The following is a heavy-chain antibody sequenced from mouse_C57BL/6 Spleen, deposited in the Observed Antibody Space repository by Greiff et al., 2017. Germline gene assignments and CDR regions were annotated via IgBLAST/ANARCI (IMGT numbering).Heavy chain of an antibody. CDR3: AYYGSRGLAD. D-gene: IGHD1-1*01. CDR2: INPNNGGT. J-gene: IGHJ3*01. Sequence: VQLKQSGPELVKPGASVKISCKASGYTFTDYYMNWVKQSHGKSLEWIGDINPNNGGTSYNQKFKGKATLTVDKSSSTAYMELRSLTSEDSAVYYCAYYGSRGLADWGQGTLVTVSA. V-gene: IGHV1-26*01. CDR1: GYTFTDYY.